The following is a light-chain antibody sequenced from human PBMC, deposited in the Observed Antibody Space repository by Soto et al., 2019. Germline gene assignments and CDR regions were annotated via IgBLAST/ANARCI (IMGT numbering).Light chain of an antibody. CDR2: AAT. V-gene: IGKV1-9*01. J-gene: IGKJ4*01. Sequence: IQLTQSPSSLSPSVGDRVTITCRTSQGIGSYLAWYQQKPGKAPKLLIYAATTLQSGVPSRFSGGGSGTDFTLTISSLQPEDFATYYCQRLNTYPLTFGGGTKVDIK. CDR3: QRLNTYPLT. CDR1: QGIGSY.